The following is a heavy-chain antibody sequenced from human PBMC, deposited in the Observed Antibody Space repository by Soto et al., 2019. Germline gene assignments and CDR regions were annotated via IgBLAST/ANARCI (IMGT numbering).Heavy chain of an antibody. CDR3: ARVSWREKYGMDV. J-gene: IGHJ6*02. CDR1: VFTFIDSY. Sequence: PGWSLRLSCASSVFTFIDSYMSWIRQAPGKGLEWISYITFSGNTVYYADSLKGRFTISRDNAKNSLYLQMNRLRAEDTAVYYCARVSWREKYGMDVWGQGTTVTVSS. V-gene: IGHV3-11*01. CDR2: ITFSGNTV.